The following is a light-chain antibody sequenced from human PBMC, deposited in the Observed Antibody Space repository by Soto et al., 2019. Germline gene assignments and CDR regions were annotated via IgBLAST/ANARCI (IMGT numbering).Light chain of an antibody. CDR2: KAS. J-gene: IGKJ1*01. Sequence: DIPMTQSPSTLSASVGDRVTINCRASQSISSWLAWYQQKPGTAPKLLIYKASTLESGVPSRFSGSGSGTEFTLTISSLQPDDFATYYCQQYNRNSAFGQGTKVEIK. V-gene: IGKV1-5*03. CDR1: QSISSW. CDR3: QQYNRNSA.